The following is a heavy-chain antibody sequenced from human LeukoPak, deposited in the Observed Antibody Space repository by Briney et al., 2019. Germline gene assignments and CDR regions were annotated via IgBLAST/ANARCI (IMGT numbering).Heavy chain of an antibody. D-gene: IGHD2-2*01. CDR1: GGTFSSYA. J-gene: IGHJ6*04. CDR3: ARDAVPDRPFSGMDV. Sequence: SVKVSCKASGGTFSSYAISWVRQAPGQGLEWMGGIIPIFGTANYAQKFQGRVTITADESTSTAYMELSSLRSEDTAVYYCARDAVPDRPFSGMDVWGKGTTVTVSS. CDR2: IIPIFGTA. V-gene: IGHV1-69*13.